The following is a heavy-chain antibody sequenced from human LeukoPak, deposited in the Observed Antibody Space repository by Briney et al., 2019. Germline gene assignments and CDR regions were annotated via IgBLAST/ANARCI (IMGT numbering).Heavy chain of an antibody. V-gene: IGHV3-48*01. CDR3: ARDVAYGSGSPYFDY. CDR1: GFTFSSYS. Sequence: PGGSLRLSCAASGFTFSSYSMNWVRQAPGKGLEWVSYISSSSSTIYYAGSVKGRFTISRDNAKNSLYLQMNSLRAEDTAVYYCARDVAYGSGSPYFDYWGQGTLVTVSS. CDR2: ISSSSSTI. D-gene: IGHD3-10*01. J-gene: IGHJ4*02.